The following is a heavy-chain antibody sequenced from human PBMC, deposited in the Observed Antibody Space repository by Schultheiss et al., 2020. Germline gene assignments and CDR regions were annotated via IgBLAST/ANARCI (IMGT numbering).Heavy chain of an antibody. CDR1: GLTFSSYG. J-gene: IGHJ6*02. D-gene: IGHD2-2*01. V-gene: IGHV3-30*18. Sequence: GGSLRLSCAASGLTFSSYGMDWVRQAPGKGLEWVAVISYDGSNKYYADSVKGRFTISRDNSKNTLYLQMNSLRAEDTAVYYCAKDRGYCSSTSCLTYYYGMDVWGQGTTVTVSS. CDR3: AKDRGYCSSTSCLTYYYGMDV. CDR2: ISYDGSNK.